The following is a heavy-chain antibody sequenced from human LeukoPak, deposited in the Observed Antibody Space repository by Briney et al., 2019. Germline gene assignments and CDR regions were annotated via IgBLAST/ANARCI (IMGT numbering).Heavy chain of an antibody. CDR3: ARAHYRGGGDAFDI. Sequence: ASVKVSCKAFGGTFSSYAISWVRQAPGQGLEWMGGIIPIFGTANYAQKFQGRVTITADESTSTAYMELSSLRSEDTAVYYCARAHYRGGGDAFDIWGQGTMVTVSS. CDR2: IIPIFGTA. D-gene: IGHD3-10*01. V-gene: IGHV1-69*01. J-gene: IGHJ3*02. CDR1: GGTFSSYA.